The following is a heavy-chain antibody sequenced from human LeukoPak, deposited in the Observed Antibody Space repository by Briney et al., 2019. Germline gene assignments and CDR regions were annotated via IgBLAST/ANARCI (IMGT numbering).Heavy chain of an antibody. V-gene: IGHV3-21*01. CDR3: ARLNCGSYSSPGCDY. D-gene: IGHD1-26*01. CDR2: ISSSSSYI. J-gene: IGHJ4*02. CDR1: GFTFSSYS. Sequence: GGSLRLSCAASGFTFSSYSMNWVRQAPGKGLEWVSSISSSSSYIYYADSVKGRFTISRDNAKNSLYLQMNSLRAEDTAVYYCARLNCGSYSSPGCDYWGQGTLVTVSS.